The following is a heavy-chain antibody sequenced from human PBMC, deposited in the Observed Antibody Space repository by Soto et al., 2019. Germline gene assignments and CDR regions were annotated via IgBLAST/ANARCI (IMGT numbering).Heavy chain of an antibody. Sequence: APVQVSCKASGLTFTSSVVHWVRQAGGQLLEWMGRMSACSANTNYAQKLEGRVTMTTDTSTSTDYMVVRILRSDETAVFYCARDPGTRSDYWGQGTLVTVSS. CDR3: ARDPGTRSDY. CDR1: GLTFTSSV. V-gene: IGHV1-18*01. D-gene: IGHD3-10*01. J-gene: IGHJ4*02. CDR2: MSACSANT.